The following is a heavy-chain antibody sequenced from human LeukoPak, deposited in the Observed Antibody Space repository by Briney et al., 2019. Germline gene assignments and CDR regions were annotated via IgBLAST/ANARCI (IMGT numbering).Heavy chain of an antibody. CDR1: GGTFSSYA. V-gene: IGHV1-69*05. CDR3: ARDRYSYGYFDY. CDR2: IIPIFGTA. D-gene: IGHD5-18*01. Sequence: GASVKVSCKASGGTFSSYAISWVRQAPGQGLEWMGRIIPIFGTANYAQKFQGRVTITTDESTSTAYMELSSLRSEDTAVYYRARDRYSYGYFDYWGQGTLVTVSS. J-gene: IGHJ4*02.